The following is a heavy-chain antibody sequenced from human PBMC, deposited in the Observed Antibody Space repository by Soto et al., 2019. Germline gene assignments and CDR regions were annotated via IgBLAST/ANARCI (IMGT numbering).Heavy chain of an antibody. CDR3: ARDMDSNYDGMDV. V-gene: IGHV3-30*02. D-gene: IGHD4-4*01. Sequence: PGGSLRLSCEASGFTFRNSGMEWIRQAPGKGLEWVARIWYDGSSQYYADSVKGRFTISRDNSKNTLYMEMNSVRVEDTAAYYCARDMDSNYDGMDVWGQGTTVTVSS. CDR1: GFTFRNSG. CDR2: IWYDGSSQ. J-gene: IGHJ6*02.